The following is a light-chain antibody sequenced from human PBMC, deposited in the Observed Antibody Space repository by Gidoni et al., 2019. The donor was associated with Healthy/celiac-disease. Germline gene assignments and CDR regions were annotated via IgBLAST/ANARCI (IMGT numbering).Light chain of an antibody. CDR2: AAS. J-gene: IGKJ2*01. CDR1: QSISSY. CDR3: QQSYSTPNT. V-gene: IGKV1-39*01. Sequence: DIQMTQSPSSLPASVGDRVTITCRASQSISSYLNWYQQKPGKAPKLLIYAASSLQSGVPSRFSGSGSGTDFTFTISSLQPEDFATYYCQQSYSTPNTFGQGTKLEIK.